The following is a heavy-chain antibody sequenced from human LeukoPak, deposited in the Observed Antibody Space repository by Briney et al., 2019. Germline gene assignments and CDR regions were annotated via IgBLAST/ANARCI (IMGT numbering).Heavy chain of an antibody. CDR3: ARDLLGYNYYYMDV. Sequence: GGSLRLSCTVSGFTVSSNSMSWVRQAPGKGLEWVSFIYSDNTHYSDSVKGRFTISRDNSKNTLYLQMNSLRAEDTAVYYCARDLLGYNYYYMDVWGKGTTVTVSS. CDR1: GFTVSSNS. D-gene: IGHD3-16*02. CDR2: IYSDNT. V-gene: IGHV3-53*01. J-gene: IGHJ6*03.